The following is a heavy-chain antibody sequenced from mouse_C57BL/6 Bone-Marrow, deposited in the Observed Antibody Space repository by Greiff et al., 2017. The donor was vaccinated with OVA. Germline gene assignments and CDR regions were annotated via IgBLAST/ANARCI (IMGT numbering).Heavy chain of an antibody. CDR3: ARKRTTVVRYAMDY. CDR1: GFSLTSYG. CDR2: IWSGGST. J-gene: IGHJ4*01. D-gene: IGHD1-1*01. Sequence: VQLQESGPGLVQPSQSLSITCTVSGFSLTSYGVHWVRQSPGTGLEWLGVIWSGGSTDYNAAFISRLSISKDNSKSQVFFKMNSLQADDTAIYYCARKRTTVVRYAMDYWGQGTSVTVSS. V-gene: IGHV2-2*01.